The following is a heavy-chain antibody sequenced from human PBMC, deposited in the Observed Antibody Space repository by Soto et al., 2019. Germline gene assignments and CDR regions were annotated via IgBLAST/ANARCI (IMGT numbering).Heavy chain of an antibody. D-gene: IGHD1-26*01. V-gene: IGHV3-30-3*01. CDR1: GFTLSSYA. J-gene: IGHJ5*01. CDR2: ISNDETYK. Sequence: QVQLVESGGGVVQPGTSLRLSCAASGFTLSSYAMHRVRQPPGKGLEWVAVISNDETYKEYADSVKGRFTISRDNSKNTVDLQMNSLRVEDTAVYYCARRGRQAGNNCFDSWGQGVLVTVSS. CDR3: ARRGRQAGNNCFDS.